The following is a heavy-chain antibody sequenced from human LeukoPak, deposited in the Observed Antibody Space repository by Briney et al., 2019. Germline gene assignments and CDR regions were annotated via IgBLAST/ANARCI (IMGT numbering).Heavy chain of an antibody. Sequence: ASVKVSCTASGYIFITYALNWVRQAPGQRLEWMGWINAGNGNTKYSQKFQGRVTITRDTSASTVYMELSSLGSEDTAVYYCARDRPYCSGGTCFIDAFSIWGQGTMVTVSS. CDR1: GYIFITYA. V-gene: IGHV1-3*01. D-gene: IGHD2-15*01. CDR2: INAGNGNT. J-gene: IGHJ3*02. CDR3: ARDRPYCSGGTCFIDAFSI.